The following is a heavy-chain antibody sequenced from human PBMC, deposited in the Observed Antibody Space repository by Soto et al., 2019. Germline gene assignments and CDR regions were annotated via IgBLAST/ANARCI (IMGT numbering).Heavy chain of an antibody. CDR2: IHTSGST. D-gene: IGHD5-12*01. Sequence: SETLSLTCSVSGGSFKSYYGSWVRQPPGKGLEWIGYIHTSGSTNYNPSLKSRVTISVDTSKNQFSLKLSSVTAADTAVYYCARDLTTRSGYAYMDVWGKGTTVTVSS. CDR3: ARDLTTRSGYAYMDV. V-gene: IGHV4-59*01. CDR1: GGSFKSYY. J-gene: IGHJ6*03.